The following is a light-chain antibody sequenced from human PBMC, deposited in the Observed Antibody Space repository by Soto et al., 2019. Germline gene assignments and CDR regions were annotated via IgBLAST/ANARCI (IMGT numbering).Light chain of an antibody. Sequence: EIVLTQSPDTLSLSPGQRATLSCRASQSVRSDYFAWYQQKPGQAPRVIIFGVSTRATGVPDRFSGSGSGTDFTLTISRLEPEDFAVYYCHQRGSWPRGTFGQGTKVEIK. CDR3: HQRGSWPRGT. CDR2: GVS. J-gene: IGKJ1*01. CDR1: QSVRSDY. V-gene: IGKV3D-20*02.